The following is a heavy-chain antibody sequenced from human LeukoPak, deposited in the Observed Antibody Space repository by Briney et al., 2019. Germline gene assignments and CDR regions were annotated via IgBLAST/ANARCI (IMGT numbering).Heavy chain of an antibody. CDR2: ISSSSSYI. CDR3: AGHYISSSEAY. J-gene: IGHJ4*02. CDR1: GFTFSNYY. Sequence: GGSLRLSCAASGFTFSNYYMTWVRQAPGKGLEWVSSISSSSSYIYYADSVKGRSTISRDNDKNSLYLQMNSLRAEDTAVYYCAGHYISSSEAYWGQGTLVTVSS. D-gene: IGHD6-6*01. V-gene: IGHV3-21*01.